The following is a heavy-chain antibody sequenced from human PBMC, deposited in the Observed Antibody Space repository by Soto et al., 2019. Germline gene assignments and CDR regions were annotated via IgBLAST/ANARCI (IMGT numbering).Heavy chain of an antibody. CDR1: GFTFSSYS. CDR2: ISSSSSYI. J-gene: IGHJ3*02. CDR3: ARDRFLSTGTDAFDI. D-gene: IGHD1-1*01. V-gene: IGHV3-21*01. Sequence: PGGSLRLSCAASGFTFSSYSMNWVRQAPGKGLEWVSSISSSSSYIYYADSVKGRFTISRDNAKNSLYLQMNSLRAEDTAVYYCARDRFLSTGTDAFDIWGQGTMVTVSS.